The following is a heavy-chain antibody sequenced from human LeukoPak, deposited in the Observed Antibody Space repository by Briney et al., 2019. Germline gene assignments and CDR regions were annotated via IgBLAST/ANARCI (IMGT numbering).Heavy chain of an antibody. CDR3: ARVSGILDCSSTSCAPTNWFDP. CDR2: ISSSSSTI. Sequence: GGSLRLSCAVSGFTFSSYSMNWVRQAPGKGLEWVSYISSSSSTIYYADSVKGRFAISRDSAKNSLYLQMNSLRAEDTAVYYGARVSGILDCSSTSCAPTNWFDPWGQGTLVTVSS. V-gene: IGHV3-48*01. D-gene: IGHD2-2*01. CDR1: GFTFSSYS. J-gene: IGHJ5*02.